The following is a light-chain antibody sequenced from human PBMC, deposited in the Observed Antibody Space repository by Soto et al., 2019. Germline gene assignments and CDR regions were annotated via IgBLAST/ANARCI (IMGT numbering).Light chain of an antibody. Sequence: DTQLTQSPSFLSASVGGRITITCRASQDISSYLAWLQQKPGKAPKLLIYPASTLQSGVPSRFSGSGSGTEFTLTIASLQPEDFASYYCQQINKYPYTFGQGTKLEIK. CDR1: QDISSY. J-gene: IGKJ2*01. CDR3: QQINKYPYT. V-gene: IGKV1-9*01. CDR2: PAS.